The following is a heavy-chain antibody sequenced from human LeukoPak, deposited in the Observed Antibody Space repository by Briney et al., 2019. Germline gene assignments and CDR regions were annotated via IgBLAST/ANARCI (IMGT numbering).Heavy chain of an antibody. CDR3: AREYCSGGSCYSLDY. Sequence: ASVKVSCKASGYTFTSYGISWVRQAPGQGLEWMGWISAYNGNTNYAQKLQGRVTMTTDTSTSTAYMELRSLRSDDTAVYYRAREYCSGGSCYSLDYWGQGTLVTVSS. V-gene: IGHV1-18*04. J-gene: IGHJ4*02. CDR2: ISAYNGNT. D-gene: IGHD2-15*01. CDR1: GYTFTSYG.